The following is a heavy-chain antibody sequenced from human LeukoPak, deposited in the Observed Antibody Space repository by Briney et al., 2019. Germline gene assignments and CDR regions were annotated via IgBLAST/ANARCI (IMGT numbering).Heavy chain of an antibody. Sequence: SETLSLTCTVSGGSISRSSYYWGWIRQPPGKGLEWIGSIYYSGSTYYNPSLQSRVTISVDTSKNQFSLKLSSVTAADTAVYYCARHVPIGGSYAVDYWGQGALVTVSS. CDR2: IYYSGST. D-gene: IGHD1-26*01. V-gene: IGHV4-39*01. J-gene: IGHJ4*02. CDR1: GGSISRSSYY. CDR3: ARHVPIGGSYAVDY.